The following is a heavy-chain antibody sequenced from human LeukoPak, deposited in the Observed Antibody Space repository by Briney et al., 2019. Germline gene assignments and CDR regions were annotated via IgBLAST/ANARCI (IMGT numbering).Heavy chain of an antibody. D-gene: IGHD3-22*01. CDR3: AKDYYDSSGYFH. J-gene: IGHJ4*02. V-gene: IGHV3-23*01. CDR2: ISPSGGGT. Sequence: GGTLRLSCAASGFTFRNHGMNWVRQAPGKGLEWVSGISPSGGGTYYADSVKGRFTISRDNSKNTLYLQMNSLRAEDTAVYYCAKDYYDSSGYFHWGQGTLVTVSS. CDR1: GFTFRNHG.